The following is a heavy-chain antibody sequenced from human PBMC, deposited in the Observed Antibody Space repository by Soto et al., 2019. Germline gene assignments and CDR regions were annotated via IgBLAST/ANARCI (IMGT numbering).Heavy chain of an antibody. D-gene: IGHD6-19*01. J-gene: IGHJ6*02. CDR2: ISYDGSNK. CDR3: ARDWYSSGWYLVDYYYGMDV. CDR1: GFTFSSYA. Sequence: QVQLVESGGGVVQPGRSLRLSCAASGFTFSSYAMHWVRQAPGKGLEWVAVISYDGSNKYYADSVKGRFTISRDNSKNTLYLQMNSLRADDKAVYYCARDWYSSGWYLVDYYYGMDVWGQGTTVTVSS. V-gene: IGHV3-30-3*01.